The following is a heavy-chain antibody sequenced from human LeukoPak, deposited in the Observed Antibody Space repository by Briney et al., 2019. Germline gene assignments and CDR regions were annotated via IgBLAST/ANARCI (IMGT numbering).Heavy chain of an antibody. CDR2: IKEDGSEK. CDR3: ARVTGNIVVVPAHKAWFDP. J-gene: IGHJ5*02. V-gene: IGHV3-7*01. CDR1: GFSFNSSW. D-gene: IGHD2-2*01. Sequence: PGGSLRLSCAASGFSFNSSWMTWVRQAPGKGLEWVANIKEDGSEKYYVDSVKGRFTISRDNAKNSLFLQMHSLRVDDTAVYYCARVTGNIVVVPAHKAWFDPWGQGSLVTVSS.